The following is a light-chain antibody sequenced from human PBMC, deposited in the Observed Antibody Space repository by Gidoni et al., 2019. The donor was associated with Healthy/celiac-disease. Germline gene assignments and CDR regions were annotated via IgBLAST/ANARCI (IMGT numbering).Light chain of an antibody. CDR2: RNN. V-gene: IGLV1-47*01. CDR3: AAWDDSLRPWV. CDR1: RSNIGSNY. J-gene: IGLJ3*02. Sequence: SVLTQPPSASGTRGQRVTISCSGSRSNIGSNYVYWYQQLPGTAPKLLIDRNNQRPSGVPDRVSGSKSGTPASLAISGLRSEDEADYYCAAWDDSLRPWVFCGGTKLTVL.